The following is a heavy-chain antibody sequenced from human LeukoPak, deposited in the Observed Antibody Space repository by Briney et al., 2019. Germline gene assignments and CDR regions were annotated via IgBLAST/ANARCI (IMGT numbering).Heavy chain of an antibody. Sequence: PGGSLRLSCAASGFTFSSYEMNWVRQAPGKGLEWVSYISSSGSTTYYADSVKGRFTISRDNAKNSLYLQMNGLRAEDTAVYYCARISGSYYPMGTLFDYWGQGTLVTVSS. V-gene: IGHV3-48*03. D-gene: IGHD3-10*01. CDR2: ISSSGSTT. J-gene: IGHJ4*02. CDR1: GFTFSSYE. CDR3: ARISGSYYPMGTLFDY.